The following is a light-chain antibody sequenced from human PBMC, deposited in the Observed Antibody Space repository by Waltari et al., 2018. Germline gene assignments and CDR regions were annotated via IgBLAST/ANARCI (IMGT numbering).Light chain of an antibody. CDR1: SSDVGTYSL. Sequence: QSTLTQPASVSGSPGQSITISCTGTSSDVGTYSLVSWYQQHPGKAPKLMIFEGSKRPSGVSDRFSGSKSHNTASLTISGLQAEDEADYYCCSYAGSTTFVVFGGGTKLTVL. CDR3: CSYAGSTTFVV. CDR2: EGS. V-gene: IGLV2-23*03. J-gene: IGLJ2*01.